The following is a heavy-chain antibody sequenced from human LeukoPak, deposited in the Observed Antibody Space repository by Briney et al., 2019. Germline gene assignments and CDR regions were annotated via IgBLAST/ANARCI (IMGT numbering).Heavy chain of an antibody. D-gene: IGHD2-15*01. V-gene: IGHV1-2*02. CDR1: GYTFTGYY. CDR3: AIETSEAAFRSLDG. J-gene: IGHJ6*02. CDR2: INPNSGGT. Sequence: ASVRVSRKASGYTFTGYYMHWVRQAPGQGLEWMGWINPNSGGTNYAQKFQGRVTMTTDTSISTAYMELSRLTSDDTAVYYCAIETSEAAFRSLDGWGRGTTVTVSS.